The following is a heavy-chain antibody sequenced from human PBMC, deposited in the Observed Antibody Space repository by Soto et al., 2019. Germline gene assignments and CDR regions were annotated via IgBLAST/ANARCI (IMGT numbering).Heavy chain of an antibody. CDR2: ISGSGGST. Sequence: EVQLLESGGGLVQPGGSLRRSCAAAGFTFSSYAMSWFRQAPGKGLELVSAISGSGGSTSYSDSVKGRFTISRDNSKTTLYLQMNSLRAEDTAVYYCAKDSSGWPTFFDYWGQGTLVTVSS. V-gene: IGHV3-23*01. CDR1: GFTFSSYA. D-gene: IGHD6-19*01. J-gene: IGHJ4*02. CDR3: AKDSSGWPTFFDY.